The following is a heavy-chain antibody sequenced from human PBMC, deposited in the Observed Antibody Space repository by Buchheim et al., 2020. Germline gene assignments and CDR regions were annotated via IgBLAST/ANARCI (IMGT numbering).Heavy chain of an antibody. D-gene: IGHD2/OR15-2a*01. Sequence: EVQLVESGGGLVQPGGSLTLSCAASGFSFSDYSMNWVRQAPGKGLEWLSYIRGSDGNIHYGDSMKGRITISRDNAKNSLSLQMHSLRDEDTAVYYCARDRNWAFDHWGQGTL. J-gene: IGHJ4*02. CDR2: IRGSDGNI. CDR3: ARDRNWAFDH. CDR1: GFSFSDYS. V-gene: IGHV3-48*02.